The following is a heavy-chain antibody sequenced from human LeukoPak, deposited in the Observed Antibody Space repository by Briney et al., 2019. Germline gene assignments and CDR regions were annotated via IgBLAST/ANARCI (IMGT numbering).Heavy chain of an antibody. CDR3: ASITGYSGYDFDY. CDR1: GYTFTGYY. Sequence: ASVKVSCKASGYTFTGYYMHWVRQAPGQGLEWMGWINPNSGGTNYAQKFQGRVTMTRDTSISTAYTELSRLRSDDTAVYYCASITGYSGYDFDYWGQGTLVTVSS. J-gene: IGHJ4*02. CDR2: INPNSGGT. D-gene: IGHD5-12*01. V-gene: IGHV1-2*02.